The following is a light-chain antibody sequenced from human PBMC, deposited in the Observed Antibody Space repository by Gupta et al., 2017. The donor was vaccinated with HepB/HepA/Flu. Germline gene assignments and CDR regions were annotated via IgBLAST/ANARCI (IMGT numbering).Light chain of an antibody. Sequence: DIQLTQSPSFLSASVGDRVTITCRASQGISSYLAWYQQKPGKAPKLLIYAASTSQSGVPSRFSGSGSGTEFTLTISSLQPEDFATYYCQQLNSCPLTFGGGTKVEIK. CDR3: QQLNSCPLT. V-gene: IGKV1-9*01. CDR2: AAS. CDR1: QGISSY. J-gene: IGKJ4*01.